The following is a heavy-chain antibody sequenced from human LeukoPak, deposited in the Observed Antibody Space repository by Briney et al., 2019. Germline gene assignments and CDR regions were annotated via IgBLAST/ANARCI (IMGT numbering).Heavy chain of an antibody. CDR2: ISPDGSTT. V-gene: IGHV3-74*01. CDR1: GFTFSSYW. CDR3: ARAGGSTVSHSDY. Sequence: GGSLSLSCAASGFTFSSYWMHWVRQAPGKGLVWVSRISPDGSTTGHADSVKGRFTISKDNAKNSLYLQMNSLRAEDTAVYYCARAGGSTVSHSDYWGQGTLVTVSS. J-gene: IGHJ4*02. D-gene: IGHD4-17*01.